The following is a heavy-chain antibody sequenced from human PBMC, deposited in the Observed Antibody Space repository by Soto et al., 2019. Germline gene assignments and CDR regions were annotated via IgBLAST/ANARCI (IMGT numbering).Heavy chain of an antibody. Sequence: LSLTCTVSGGSISSYYWSWIRQPPGKGLKWIGYIYYSGSTNYNPSLKSRVTISVDTSKSQFSLKLSSVTAADTAVYYCATGRYDSSGYYDYWGQGTLVTVSS. D-gene: IGHD3-22*01. CDR3: ATGRYDSSGYYDY. CDR2: IYYSGST. J-gene: IGHJ4*02. V-gene: IGHV4-59*01. CDR1: GGSISSYY.